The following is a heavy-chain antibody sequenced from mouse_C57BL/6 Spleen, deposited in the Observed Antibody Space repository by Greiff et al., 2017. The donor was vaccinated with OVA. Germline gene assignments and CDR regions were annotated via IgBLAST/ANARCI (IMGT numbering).Heavy chain of an antibody. CDR2: ISSGGSYT. D-gene: IGHD2-2*01. CDR3: ARGPYGYDDAMDY. Sequence: EVQGVESGGDLVKPGGSLKLSCAASGFTFSSYGMSWVRQTPDKRLEWVATISSGGSYTYYPDSVKGRFTISRDNAKNTLYLQMSSLKSEDTAMYYCARGPYGYDDAMDYWGQGTSVTVSS. CDR1: GFTFSSYG. J-gene: IGHJ4*01. V-gene: IGHV5-6*01.